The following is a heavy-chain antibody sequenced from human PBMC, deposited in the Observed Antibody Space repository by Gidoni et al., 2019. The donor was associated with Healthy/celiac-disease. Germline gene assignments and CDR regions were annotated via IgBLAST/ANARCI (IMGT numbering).Heavy chain of an antibody. D-gene: IGHD3-3*01. CDR1: GFSFRNPW. J-gene: IGHJ4*02. V-gene: IGHV3-15*01. CDR2: IKSNTDGGTT. Sequence: EVQLVGSGGGVVKRGGDLRVSCAASGFSFRNPWMSWVRQAPGKGLEWVGRIKSNTDGGTTADAAHVNGRFIILRDASNNTLYLQMNSLKTYDTAVYYCSTERFYDFGSGYYNFGGSWGQGTLVTVSS. CDR3: STERFYDFGSGYYNFGGS.